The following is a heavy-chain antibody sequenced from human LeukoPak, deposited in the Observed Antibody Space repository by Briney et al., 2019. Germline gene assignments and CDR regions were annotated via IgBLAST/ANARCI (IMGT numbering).Heavy chain of an antibody. Sequence: PGGSLRLSCSASGFTFSSYAMHWVRQAPGKGLEYVSAISSNGGSTYYADSVKGRFTISRDNSKNTLYLQMSSLRAEDTALYYCAKQEGALIENWCFDHWGLGTLVTVSS. CDR1: GFTFSSYA. CDR3: AKQEGALIENWCFDH. CDR2: ISSNGGST. J-gene: IGHJ4*02. D-gene: IGHD1-26*01. V-gene: IGHV3-64D*06.